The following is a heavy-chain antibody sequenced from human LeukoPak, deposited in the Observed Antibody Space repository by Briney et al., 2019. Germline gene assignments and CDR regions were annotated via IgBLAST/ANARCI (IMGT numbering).Heavy chain of an antibody. V-gene: IGHV1-46*01. CDR3: ARDQSSSRFDY. CDR1: GYTFTSYY. CDR2: INPSGGST. J-gene: IGHJ4*02. D-gene: IGHD6-13*01. Sequence: ASVTVSCKASGYTFTSYYMHWVRQAPGQGLEWMGIINPSGGSTSYAQKFQGRVTMTRDMSTSTVYMELSSLRSEDTAVYYCARDQSSSRFDYWGQGTLVTVSS.